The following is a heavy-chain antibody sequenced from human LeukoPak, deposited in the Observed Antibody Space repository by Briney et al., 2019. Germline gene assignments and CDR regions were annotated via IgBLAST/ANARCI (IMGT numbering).Heavy chain of an antibody. J-gene: IGHJ4*02. CDR1: GFTFSKYW. V-gene: IGHV3-74*01. CDR2: INTDGTVT. D-gene: IGHD6-19*01. CDR3: ATKQWLAPPPDS. Sequence: GGSLRLSCAASGFTFSKYWMLWVRQAPGKGLESVSRINTDGTVTTYADSVKGRFTVSRDNADNTMFLQMNSVRDEDTAVYYCATKQWLAPPPDSWGQGTSVTVSS.